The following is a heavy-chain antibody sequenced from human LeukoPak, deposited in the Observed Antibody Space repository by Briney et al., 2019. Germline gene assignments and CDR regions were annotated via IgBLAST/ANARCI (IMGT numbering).Heavy chain of an antibody. D-gene: IGHD6-19*01. Sequence: QPGRSLRLSCAASGFTFSSYGMHWVRQAPGKGLEWVAVIWYDGSNKYYADSVKGRFTISRDNSKNTLYLQMNSLRAEDTAVYYCGAQGGMAGNGWFDPWGQGTLVTVSS. CDR3: GAQGGMAGNGWFDP. J-gene: IGHJ5*02. CDR1: GFTFSSYG. CDR2: IWYDGSNK. V-gene: IGHV3-33*01.